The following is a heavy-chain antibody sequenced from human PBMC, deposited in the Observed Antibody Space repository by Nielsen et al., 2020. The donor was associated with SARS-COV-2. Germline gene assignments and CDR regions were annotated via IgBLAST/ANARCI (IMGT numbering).Heavy chain of an antibody. D-gene: IGHD6-19*01. J-gene: IGHJ4*02. CDR1: GGSISSYY. CDR3: ARHGYSSGGFDY. V-gene: IGHV4-59*08. CDR2: IYYSGST. Sequence: ESLKISCTVSGGSISSYYWSWIRQPPGKGLEWIGYIYYSGSTNYNPSLKSRVTISVDTSKNQFSLKLSSVTAADTAVYYCARHGYSSGGFDYWGQGTLVTVSS.